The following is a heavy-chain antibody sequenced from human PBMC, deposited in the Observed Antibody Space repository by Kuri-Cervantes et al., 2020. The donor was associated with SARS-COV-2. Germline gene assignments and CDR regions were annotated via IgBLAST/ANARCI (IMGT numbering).Heavy chain of an antibody. CDR2: INHSGST. CDR1: GESFSGSY. CDR3: ARGQVAAAGRVLLPSDY. Sequence: SQTLSLTCAVYGESFSGSYWSWIRQPPGRGLEWIGEINHSGSTNYNPSLKSRVTISVDTSKNQFSLKLSLVTAADTAVYYCARGQVAAAGRVLLPSDYWGQGTLVTVSS. J-gene: IGHJ4*02. D-gene: IGHD6-13*01. V-gene: IGHV4-34*01.